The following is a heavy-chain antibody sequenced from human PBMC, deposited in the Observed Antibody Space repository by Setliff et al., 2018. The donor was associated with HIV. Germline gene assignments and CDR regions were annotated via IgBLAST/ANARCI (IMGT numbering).Heavy chain of an antibody. D-gene: IGHD1-26*01. CDR2: ISSNGGST. CDR3: IKGGRYSADPLDY. V-gene: IGHV3-64D*09. Sequence: GGSLRLSCSASGFTFSSNAMHWVRQAPGKGLEYVSSISSNGGSTYYADSVKGRFTISRDNSKNTPYLQMSSLRAEDTAVYYCIKGGRYSADPLDYWGQGTLVTVSS. CDR1: GFTFSSNA. J-gene: IGHJ4*02.